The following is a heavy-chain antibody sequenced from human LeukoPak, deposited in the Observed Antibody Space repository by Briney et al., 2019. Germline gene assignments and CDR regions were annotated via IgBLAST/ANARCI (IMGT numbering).Heavy chain of an antibody. V-gene: IGHV7-4-1*02. J-gene: IGHJ6*02. CDR2: INTNTGNP. CDR1: GYTFTSYA. Sequence: ASVKVSCKASGYTFTSYAMNWVRQAPGQGLEWMGWINTNTGNPTYAQGFTGRFVFSLDTSVSTAYLQISSLKAEDTAVYYCARGFPLNYYYGMDVWGQGTTVTVSS. CDR3: ARGFPLNYYYGMDV.